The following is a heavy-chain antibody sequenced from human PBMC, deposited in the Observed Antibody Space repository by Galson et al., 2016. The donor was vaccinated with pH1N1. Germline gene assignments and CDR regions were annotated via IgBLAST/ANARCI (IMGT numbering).Heavy chain of an antibody. J-gene: IGHJ4*02. D-gene: IGHD1-26*01. CDR2: INHDGSRK. CDR1: GSIFSDYW. CDR3: ATEDYYTSLY. Sequence: SLRLSCAAPGSIFSDYWMSWVRQAPGKGLEWVAKINHDGSRKYYVDSMKGRCTISRDNAENSLSLQMNSLRVEDTALYYCATEDYYTSLYWGQGILVTVSS. V-gene: IGHV3-7*01.